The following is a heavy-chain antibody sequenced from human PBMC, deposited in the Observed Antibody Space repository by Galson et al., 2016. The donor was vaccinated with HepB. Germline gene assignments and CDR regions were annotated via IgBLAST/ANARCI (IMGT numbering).Heavy chain of an antibody. V-gene: IGHV1-69*13. CDR1: GGTFSSYA. D-gene: IGHD3-10*01. CDR3: ARTGFGEPYYYCMDV. CDR2: IIPIFGTA. Sequence: SVKVSCKASGGTFSSYAISWVRQAPGQGLEWMGGIIPIFGTANYAQKFQGRVTITADESTSTAYMELSSLRSEDTAVYYCARTGFGEPYYYCMDVRGQGTTVTVSS. J-gene: IGHJ6*02.